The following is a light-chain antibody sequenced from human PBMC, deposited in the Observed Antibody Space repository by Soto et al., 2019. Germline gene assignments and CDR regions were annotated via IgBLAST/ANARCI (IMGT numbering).Light chain of an antibody. Sequence: GESATLSCRASQSVSGMYLAWYQQKPGQAPRLLIYGTSNRATGIPDRFSGSGSGTDFTLTIRRLEPEDFAMYFCQQYDNSPFTFGPGTKVDIK. CDR3: QQYDNSPFT. CDR2: GTS. V-gene: IGKV3-20*01. CDR1: QSVSGMY. J-gene: IGKJ3*01.